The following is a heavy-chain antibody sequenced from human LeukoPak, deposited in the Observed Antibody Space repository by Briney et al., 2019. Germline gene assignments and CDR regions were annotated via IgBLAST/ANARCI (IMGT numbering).Heavy chain of an antibody. CDR1: GASISSYH. CDR3: AREYSSSSGHLDF. J-gene: IGHJ4*02. Sequence: SETLSLTCTVSGASISSYHWSRIRQPPGKGLEWIGYIYYSGSTSYNPSLKSRVTISLDTSKNQFSLKLSSVTAADTAVYYCAREYSSSSGHLDFWGQGTLVTVSS. D-gene: IGHD6-6*01. CDR2: IYYSGST. V-gene: IGHV4-59*01.